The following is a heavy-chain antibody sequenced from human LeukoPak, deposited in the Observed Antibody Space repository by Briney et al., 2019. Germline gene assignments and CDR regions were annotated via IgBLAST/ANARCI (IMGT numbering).Heavy chain of an antibody. D-gene: IGHD4-17*01. J-gene: IGHJ3*02. Sequence: ASVKVSCKASGGTFSSYAISWVRQAPGQGLEWMGWINPNSGGTNYAQKFQGWVTMTRDTSISTAYMELSRLRSDDTAVYYCARSTVTTSWAFDIWGQGTMVTVSS. CDR3: ARSTVTTSWAFDI. CDR1: GGTFSSYA. V-gene: IGHV1-2*04. CDR2: INPNSGGT.